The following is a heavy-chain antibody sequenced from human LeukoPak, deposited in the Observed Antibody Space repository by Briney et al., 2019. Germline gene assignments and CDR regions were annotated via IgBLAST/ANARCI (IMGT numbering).Heavy chain of an antibody. J-gene: IGHJ5*02. V-gene: IGHV1-24*01. CDR1: GYTLTELS. Sequence: ASVKVSCKVSGYTLTELSMHWVRQAPGKGLEWMGGFDPEDGETIYAQKFQGRVTMTEDTSTDTAYMELRSLRSDDTAVYYCARDLVVVVPAAIHWFDPWGQGTLVTVSS. CDR2: FDPEDGET. CDR3: ARDLVVVVPAAIHWFDP. D-gene: IGHD2-2*01.